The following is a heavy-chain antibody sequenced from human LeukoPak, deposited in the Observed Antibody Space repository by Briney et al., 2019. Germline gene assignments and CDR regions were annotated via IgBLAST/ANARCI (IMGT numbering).Heavy chain of an antibody. CDR3: AKDRSETFGDMDV. V-gene: IGHV3-48*03. CDR1: GFTFSSYE. D-gene: IGHD3-10*01. J-gene: IGHJ6*03. CDR2: ISSSGSTI. Sequence: GGSLRLSCAASGFTFSSYEMNWVRQAPGKGLEWVSYISSSGSTIYYADSVKGRFTISRDNSKNTLYLQMNSLRAEDTAVYYCAKDRSETFGDMDVWGKGTTVTVSS.